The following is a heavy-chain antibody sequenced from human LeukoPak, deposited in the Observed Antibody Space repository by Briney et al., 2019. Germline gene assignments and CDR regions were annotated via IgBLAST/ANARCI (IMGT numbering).Heavy chain of an antibody. D-gene: IGHD3-3*01. J-gene: IGHJ4*02. CDR2: MNPNSGNT. V-gene: IGHV1-8*02. Sequence: GASVKVSCKASGYTFTGYYMHWVRQAPGQGLEWMGWMNPNSGNTGYAQKFQGRVTMTRNTSISTAYMELSSLRSEDTAVYYCARVGYDFWSGYYTPLDYWGQGTLVTVSS. CDR3: ARVGYDFWSGYYTPLDY. CDR1: GYTFTGYY.